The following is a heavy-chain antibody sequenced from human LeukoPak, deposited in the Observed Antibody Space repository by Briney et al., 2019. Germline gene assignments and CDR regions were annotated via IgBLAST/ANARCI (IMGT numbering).Heavy chain of an antibody. D-gene: IGHD5-18*01. CDR3: ARDAVDTANAV. Sequence: GGSLRLSCAASGFTFTTYWMHWVRQAPGKGLVWVSHINSDGSITSYADFVKGRFTISRDNAKNTLYLQMNSLRAEDTAVYYCARDAVDTANAVWGQGTAVTVSS. V-gene: IGHV3-74*01. CDR2: INSDGSIT. CDR1: GFTFTTYW. J-gene: IGHJ6*02.